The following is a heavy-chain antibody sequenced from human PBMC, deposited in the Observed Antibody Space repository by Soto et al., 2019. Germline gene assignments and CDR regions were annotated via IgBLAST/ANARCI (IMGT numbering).Heavy chain of an antibody. CDR2: INPSGGST. J-gene: IGHJ6*02. Sequence: ASVKVSCKASGYTFTSYYMHWVRQAPGQGPEWMGIINPSGGSTSYAQKFQGRVTRTRDTSTSTVYMELSILRSEDTAVYSCARGRLSSSWPRLKNYYGMDVWGQGTTVTVSS. CDR3: ARGRLSSSWPRLKNYYGMDV. D-gene: IGHD6-13*01. CDR1: GYTFTSYY. V-gene: IGHV1-46*01.